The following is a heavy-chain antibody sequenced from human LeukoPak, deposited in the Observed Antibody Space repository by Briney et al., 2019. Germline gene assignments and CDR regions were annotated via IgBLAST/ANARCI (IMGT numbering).Heavy chain of an antibody. CDR1: GFTFSSYW. CDR3: ARDFLHYYDSSGYYGY. J-gene: IGHJ4*02. D-gene: IGHD3-22*01. CDR2: ISSSSSTI. Sequence: PGGSLRLSCAASGFTFSSYWMNWVRQAPGKGLEWVSYISSSSSTIYYADSVKGRFTISRDNAKNSLYLQMNSLRDEDTAAYYCARDFLHYYDSSGYYGYWGQGTLVTVSS. V-gene: IGHV3-48*02.